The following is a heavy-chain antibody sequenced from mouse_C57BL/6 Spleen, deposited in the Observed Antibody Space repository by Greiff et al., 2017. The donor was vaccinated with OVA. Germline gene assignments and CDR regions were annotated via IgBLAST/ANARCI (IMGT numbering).Heavy chain of an antibody. CDR3: ARDWYFDV. CDR1: GKTFTSYT. J-gene: IGHJ1*03. Sequence: VKLMESGAELARPGASVKMSCKASGKTFTSYTMHWVKQRPGQGLEWIGYINPSSGYTKYNQKFKDKATLTADKSSSTAYMQLSSLTSEDSAVYYCARDWYFDVWGTGTTVTVSS. CDR2: INPSSGYT. V-gene: IGHV1-4*01.